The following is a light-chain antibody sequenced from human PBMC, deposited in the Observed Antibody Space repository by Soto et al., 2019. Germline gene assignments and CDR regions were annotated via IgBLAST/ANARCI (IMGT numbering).Light chain of an antibody. CDR2: GAS. V-gene: IGKV3-20*01. CDR1: QSVNSSY. CDR3: QQYGRLIT. J-gene: IGKJ5*01. Sequence: EIVLTQSPGTLSLSPGERATLSCRASQSVNSSYLAWYQQRPGQALRLLIYGASSRATGIADRFSGSGSGTDFTLTISRLEPEDFAVYYCQQYGRLITFGQGTRLEI.